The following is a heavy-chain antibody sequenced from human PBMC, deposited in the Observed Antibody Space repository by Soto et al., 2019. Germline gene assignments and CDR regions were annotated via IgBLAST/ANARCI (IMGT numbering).Heavy chain of an antibody. J-gene: IGHJ6*02. Sequence: QLQLQESGPRLVKPSETLSLTCSVSGGSISSSSYSWGWIRQPPGKGLEWIGTIYYSGSTHYNPSLEGRVAISADTHNNQLSLRLCSVTAAYTSVYYCGRQPGHCGSTTCFGYYSVDVWGQGTTVTVSS. CDR1: GGSISSSSYS. CDR3: GRQPGHCGSTTCFGYYSVDV. CDR2: IYYSGST. V-gene: IGHV4-39*01. D-gene: IGHD2-2*01.